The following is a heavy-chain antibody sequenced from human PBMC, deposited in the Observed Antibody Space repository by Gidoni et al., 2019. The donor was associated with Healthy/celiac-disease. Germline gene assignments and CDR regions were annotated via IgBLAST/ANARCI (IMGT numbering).Heavy chain of an antibody. D-gene: IGHD6-13*01. Sequence: QVQLVESGGGVVQPGRSLSLSCAASGFTFSSYAMHWVRQAPGKGLEWVAVISYDGSNKYYADSVKGRCTISRDNSKNTLYLQMNSLRAEDTAVYYCARDIAAAGTPGVYWGQGTLVTVSS. V-gene: IGHV3-30*01. J-gene: IGHJ4*02. CDR1: GFTFSSYA. CDR3: ARDIAAAGTPGVY. CDR2: ISYDGSNK.